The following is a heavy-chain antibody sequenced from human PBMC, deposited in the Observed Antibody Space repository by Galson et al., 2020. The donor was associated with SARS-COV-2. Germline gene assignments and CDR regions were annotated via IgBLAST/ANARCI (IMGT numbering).Heavy chain of an antibody. D-gene: IGHD2-21*02. J-gene: IGHJ4*02. CDR1: GGSISSSSYY. CDR3: ASLLRGTAGEGDY. CDR2: IYYSGST. Sequence: ASETLSLTCTVSGGSISSSSYYWGWIRQPPGKGLEWIGSIYYSGSTYYNPSLKSRVTISVDTSKNQFSLKLSSVTAADTAVYYCASLLRGTAGEGDYWGQGTLVTVSS. V-gene: IGHV4-39*07.